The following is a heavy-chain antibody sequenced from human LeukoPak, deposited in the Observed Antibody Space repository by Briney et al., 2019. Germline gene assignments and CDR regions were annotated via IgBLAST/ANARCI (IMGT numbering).Heavy chain of an antibody. CDR1: GYTFTSYG. J-gene: IGHJ6*02. CDR3: ARGSVVPAARTYYGMDV. CDR2: ISAYNGNT. V-gene: IGHV1-18*01. D-gene: IGHD2-2*01. Sequence: ASVKLSCKASGYTFTSYGISWVRQAPGQGLEWMGWISAYNGNTNYAQKLQGRVTVTTDTSTSTAYMELRSLRSDDTAVYYCARGSVVPAARTYYGMDVWGQGTTVTVSS.